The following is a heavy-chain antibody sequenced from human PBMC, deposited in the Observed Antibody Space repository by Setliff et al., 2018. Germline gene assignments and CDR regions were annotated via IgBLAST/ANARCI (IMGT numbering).Heavy chain of an antibody. CDR2: IYPGDSDT. CDR1: GYTFTNYW. CDR3: AREHVSGHSEY. V-gene: IGHV5-51*01. Sequence: LKISCKGSGYTFTNYWIGWVRQMPGKGLEWMGLIYPGDSDTRYSPSFQGQVTISADRSISTAYLQWRSLKASDTAIYYCAREHVSGHSEYWGQGTLVTVSS. J-gene: IGHJ4*02. D-gene: IGHD1-26*01.